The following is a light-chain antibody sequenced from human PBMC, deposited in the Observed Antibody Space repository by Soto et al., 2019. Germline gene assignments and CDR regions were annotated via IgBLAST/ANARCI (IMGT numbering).Light chain of an antibody. Sequence: DIVMTQSPLSLPVSPGETASISCRSSQSLLHNNGYNYLDWYLQKREQSPQLLLYLGSNRASGVPDRFSDSVSGADFTLKISRVEAEDVGVYYCMQALQAPLYSFGQGAKLEIK. CDR3: MQALQAPLYS. CDR2: LGS. CDR1: QSLLHNNGYNY. V-gene: IGKV2-28*01. J-gene: IGKJ2*01.